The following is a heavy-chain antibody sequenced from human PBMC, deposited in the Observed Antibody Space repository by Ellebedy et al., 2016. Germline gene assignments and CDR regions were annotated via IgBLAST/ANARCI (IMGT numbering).Heavy chain of an antibody. Sequence: GESLKISCTDSIFTFNSYAMHWVRQAPGKGLEWVAVVSDDGSKKTYADSVKGRFTISRDNSKNTVFLQMDTLRPEDTAMYFCARDFWSGYSLFYFGSWGRGTLVTVSS. D-gene: IGHD3-3*01. CDR1: IFTFNSYA. CDR3: ARDFWSGYSLFYFGS. V-gene: IGHV3-30*14. J-gene: IGHJ4*02. CDR2: VSDDGSKK.